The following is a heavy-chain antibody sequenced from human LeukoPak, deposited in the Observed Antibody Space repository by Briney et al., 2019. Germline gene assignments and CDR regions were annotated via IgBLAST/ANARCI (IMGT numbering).Heavy chain of an antibody. CDR1: GGSISSYC. D-gene: IGHD5-18*01. Sequence: SETLSLTCTVSGGSISSYCWSWIRQPPGKGLEWIGYIYYSGSTNYNPSLKSRVTISVDTSKNQFSLKLSSVTAADTAVYYCASGYSYGFDYWGQGTLVTVSS. V-gene: IGHV4-59*01. J-gene: IGHJ4*02. CDR3: ASGYSYGFDY. CDR2: IYYSGST.